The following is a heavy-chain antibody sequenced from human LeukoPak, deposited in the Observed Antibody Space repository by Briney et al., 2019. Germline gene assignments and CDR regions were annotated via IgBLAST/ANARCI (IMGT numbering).Heavy chain of an antibody. Sequence: PSETLSLTCTVSGGSISGGGYYWSWIRQHPGKGLEWIGYIYYSGSTYYNPSLKSRVTISVDTSKNQFSLRLSSVTAADTAVYYCQSRYLEWLLEYWGQGTLVTVSS. CDR3: QSRYLEWLLEY. D-gene: IGHD3-3*01. CDR2: IYYSGST. CDR1: GGSISGGGYY. V-gene: IGHV4-31*08. J-gene: IGHJ4*02.